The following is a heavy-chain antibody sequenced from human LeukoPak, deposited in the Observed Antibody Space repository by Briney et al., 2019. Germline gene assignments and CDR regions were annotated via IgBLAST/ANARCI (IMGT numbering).Heavy chain of an antibody. Sequence: PSETLSLTCTVSGGSIGSSSYYWGWIRQPPGKGLEWIGSIYYSGSTYYNPSLKSRVTISVDTSKNQFSLKLSSVTAADTAVYYCARAYPLPKPDYWGQGTLVTVSP. V-gene: IGHV4-39*07. J-gene: IGHJ4*02. CDR2: IYYSGST. CDR1: GGSIGSSSYY. CDR3: ARAYPLPKPDY.